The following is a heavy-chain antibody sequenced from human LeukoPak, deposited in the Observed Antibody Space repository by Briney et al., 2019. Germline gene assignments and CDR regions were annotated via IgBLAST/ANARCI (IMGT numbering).Heavy chain of an antibody. V-gene: IGHV4-61*01. CDR3: ARDPGGYWYFDL. D-gene: IGHD4-23*01. J-gene: IGHJ2*01. Sequence: SETLSLTCTVSGGSVSSGRYHWSWIRQSPGKGLEWIGYMYYSGSTNYNPPLKSRVTTSVDTSKNQSSLKLSSVTAADTAVYYCARDPGGYWYFDLWGRGTLVTVSS. CDR1: GGSVSSGRYH. CDR2: MYYSGST.